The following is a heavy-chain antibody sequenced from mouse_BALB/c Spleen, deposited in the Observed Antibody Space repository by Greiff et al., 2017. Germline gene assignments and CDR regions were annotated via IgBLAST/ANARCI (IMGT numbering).Heavy chain of an antibody. J-gene: IGHJ1*01. CDR2: INPGSGGT. D-gene: IGHD2-2*01. Sequence: QVQLQQSGAELVRPGTSVKVSCKASGYAFTNYLIEWVKQRPGQGLEWIGVINPGSGGTNYNEKFKGKATLTADKSSGTAYMQLSSLTYDDSAVYFSARSGVKHWYFDVWGAGTTVTVSS. CDR1: GYAFTNYL. V-gene: IGHV1-54*01. CDR3: ARSGVKHWYFDV.